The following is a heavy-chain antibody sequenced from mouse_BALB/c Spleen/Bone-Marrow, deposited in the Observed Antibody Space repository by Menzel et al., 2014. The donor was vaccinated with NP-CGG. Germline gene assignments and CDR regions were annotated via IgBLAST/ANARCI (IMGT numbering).Heavy chain of an antibody. CDR1: GYTFTSNT. Sequence: QVQLQQSAAELARPGASVKMSCKASGYTFTSNTIQWVKQRPGQGLEWIGYINPTGGYTDYNQKFKDKTTLTADKFSSTAYMQLSSLTSEDSAVYYCAREATYYAYFDYWGQGTILTVSS. J-gene: IGHJ2*01. CDR2: INPTGGYT. D-gene: IGHD1-1*01. V-gene: IGHV1-4*02. CDR3: AREATYYAYFDY.